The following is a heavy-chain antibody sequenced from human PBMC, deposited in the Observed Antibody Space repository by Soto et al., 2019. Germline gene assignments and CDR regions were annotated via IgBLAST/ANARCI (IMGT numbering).Heavy chain of an antibody. CDR3: ARDRGYDSSGYYWAPDAFDI. Sequence: GALRLSCAASGFTVSSNYMSWVRQAPGKGLEWVSVIYSGGSTYYADSVKGRFTISRDNSKNTLYLQMNSLRAEDTAVYYCARDRGYDSSGYYWAPDAFDIWGQGTMVTVSS. V-gene: IGHV3-53*01. D-gene: IGHD3-22*01. CDR2: IYSGGST. CDR1: GFTVSSNY. J-gene: IGHJ3*02.